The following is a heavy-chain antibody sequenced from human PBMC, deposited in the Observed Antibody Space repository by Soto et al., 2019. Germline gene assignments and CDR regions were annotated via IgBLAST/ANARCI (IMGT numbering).Heavy chain of an antibody. V-gene: IGHV4-34*01. CDR3: ARGFGMLGPRAPLRYSTTRPNWFDP. CDR1: GGSFSGYY. J-gene: IGHJ5*02. D-gene: IGHD3-9*01. Sequence: SETLSLTCAVYGGSFSGYYWSWIRQPPGKGLEWIGEINHSGSTNYNPSLKSRVTISVDTSKNQFSLKLSSVTAADTAVYYCARGFGMLGPRAPLRYSTTRPNWFDPWGQGTLVTVS. CDR2: INHSGST.